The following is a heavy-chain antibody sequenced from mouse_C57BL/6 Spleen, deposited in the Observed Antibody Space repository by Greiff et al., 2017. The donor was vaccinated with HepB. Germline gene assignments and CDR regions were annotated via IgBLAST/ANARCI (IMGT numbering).Heavy chain of an antibody. CDR1: GYTFTSYW. J-gene: IGHJ1*03. CDR3: ARGSNHWYFDV. D-gene: IGHD2-5*01. CDR2: IDPSDSET. V-gene: IGHV1-52*01. Sequence: VKLQQPGAELVRPGSSVKLSCKASGYTFTSYWMHWVKQRPIQGLEWIGNIDPSDSETHYNQKFKDKATLTVDKSSSTAYMQLSSLTSEDSAVYYCARGSNHWYFDVWGTGTTVTVSS.